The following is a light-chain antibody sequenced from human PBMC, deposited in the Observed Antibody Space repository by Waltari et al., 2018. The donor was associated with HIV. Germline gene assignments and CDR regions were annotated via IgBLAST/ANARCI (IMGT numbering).Light chain of an antibody. CDR3: CSYAGSSFSYA. CDR2: DVT. V-gene: IGLV2-11*01. CDR1: SSDVGGYKY. Sequence: QSALTQPRSVSGFPGQAVNISCTGTSSDVGGYKYVSWYQQHPGKAPRLVIYDVTERPSGIPDRFSGSKSGTTASLSISGLQAADEADYYCCSYAGSSFSYAFGTGTRVSVL. J-gene: IGLJ1*01.